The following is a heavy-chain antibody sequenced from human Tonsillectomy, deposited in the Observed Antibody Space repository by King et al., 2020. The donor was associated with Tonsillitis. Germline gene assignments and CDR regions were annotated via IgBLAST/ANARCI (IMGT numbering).Heavy chain of an antibody. V-gene: IGHV3-33*01. Sequence: VQLVESGGGVVQPGRSLRLSCAASGFTFSSYGMHWVRQAPGKGLEWVAVIWYDGSNKYYADSVKGRFTISRDNSKNTLYLQMNSLRAEDTAVYYCAREGHDYGDYRGLDYWGQGTLVTVSS. D-gene: IGHD4-17*01. CDR1: GFTFSSYG. CDR2: IWYDGSNK. CDR3: AREGHDYGDYRGLDY. J-gene: IGHJ4*02.